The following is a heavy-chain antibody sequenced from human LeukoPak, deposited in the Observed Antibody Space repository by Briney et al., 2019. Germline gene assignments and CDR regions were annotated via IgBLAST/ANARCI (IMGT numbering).Heavy chain of an antibody. Sequence: ASVRVSCKASGYTFTRYGISWVRQAPGQGLEWMGWISAYNGNTNYAQKLQGRVTMTTDTSTSTAYMELRSLRSDDTAVYYCAREYCSSTSCYNFVDYWGQGTLVTVSS. V-gene: IGHV1-18*01. CDR1: GYTFTRYG. CDR2: ISAYNGNT. D-gene: IGHD2-2*02. CDR3: AREYCSSTSCYNFVDY. J-gene: IGHJ4*02.